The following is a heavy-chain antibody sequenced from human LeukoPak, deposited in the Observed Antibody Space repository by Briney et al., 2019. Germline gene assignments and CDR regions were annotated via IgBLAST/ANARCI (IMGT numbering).Heavy chain of an antibody. J-gene: IGHJ5*02. V-gene: IGHV1-18*04. Sequence: ASVKVSCKASGYTFTGYYMHWVRQAPGQGLEWMGWISAYNGNTNYAQKLQGRVTMTTDTSTSTAYMELRSLRSDDTAVYYCARDLASFFPWGQGTLVTVSS. D-gene: IGHD3-3*02. CDR1: GYTFTGYY. CDR2: ISAYNGNT. CDR3: ARDLASFFP.